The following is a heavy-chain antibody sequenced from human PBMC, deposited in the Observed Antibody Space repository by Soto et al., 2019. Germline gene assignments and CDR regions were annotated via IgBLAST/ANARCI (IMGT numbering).Heavy chain of an antibody. CDR1: GGTFSSYA. V-gene: IGHV1-69*12. CDR3: ARGVSSIASRPGRFRPWWFDP. D-gene: IGHD6-6*01. J-gene: IGHJ5*02. CDR2: IIPIFGTA. Sequence: QVQLVQSGAEVKKPGSSVKVSCKASGGTFSSYAISWVRQAPGQGLEWMGGIIPIFGTANYAQKFQGRVTIPADASTSTAYMELSSLRSEDTGVYYCARGVSSIASRPGRFRPWWFDPWGQGTLVTVSS.